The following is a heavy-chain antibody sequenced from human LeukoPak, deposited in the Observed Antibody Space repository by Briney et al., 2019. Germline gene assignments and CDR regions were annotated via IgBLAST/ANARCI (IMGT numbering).Heavy chain of an antibody. CDR3: AKSSGFDY. CDR2: IYYSGST. J-gene: IGHJ4*02. D-gene: IGHD6-19*01. V-gene: IGHV4-39*01. Sequence: SETLSLTXTVSGGSISSSSYYWGWIRQPPGKGLEWIGSIYYSGSTYYNPSLKSRVTISVDTSKNQFSLKLSSVTAADTAVYYCAKSSGFDYWGQGTLVTVSS. CDR1: GGSISSSSYY.